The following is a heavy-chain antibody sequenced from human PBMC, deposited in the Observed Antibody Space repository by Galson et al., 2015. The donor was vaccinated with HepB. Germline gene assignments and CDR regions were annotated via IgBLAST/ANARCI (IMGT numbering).Heavy chain of an antibody. Sequence: SLRLSCAASTFILSTYSMNWVRQAPGKGLEWVSYVSSSSSTVYYADSVKGRFTISRDNAKNSLYLQMNSLRDEDTAVYYCARAIFGVPHYYYGMDVWGQGTTVTVSS. D-gene: IGHD3-3*01. J-gene: IGHJ6*02. CDR1: TFILSTYS. CDR2: VSSSSSTV. V-gene: IGHV3-48*02. CDR3: ARAIFGVPHYYYGMDV.